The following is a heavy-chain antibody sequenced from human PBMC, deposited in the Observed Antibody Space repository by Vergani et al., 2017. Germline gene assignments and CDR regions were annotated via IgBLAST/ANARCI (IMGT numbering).Heavy chain of an antibody. Sequence: QVQLQESGPGLVRPSQTLSLTCTVSGGSISSGSYYWSWFRQPAGKGLEWIGRFYTGGGTSYNPSLKSRVTISVDTSKNQFSLQLSSVTDADTAVYYCAMGPLYSTTWPFLLLDMDVWGQGTTVTVSS. J-gene: IGHJ6*02. V-gene: IGHV4-61*02. CDR2: FYTGGGT. CDR3: AMGPLYSTTWPFLLLDMDV. D-gene: IGHD6-13*01. CDR1: GGSISSGSYY.